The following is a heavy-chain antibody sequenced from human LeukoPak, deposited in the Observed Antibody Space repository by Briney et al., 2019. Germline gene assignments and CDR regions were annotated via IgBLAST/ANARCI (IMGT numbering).Heavy chain of an antibody. CDR1: GFTFSSYW. V-gene: IGHV3-74*01. Sequence: GGSLRLSCAASGFTFSSYWMHWVRQAPGKGLVWVSRINSDGSSTSYADSVKGRFTISRDNAKNSLYLQMNSLRVEDTAVYYCARDSHRHGLDVWGLGTMVTVSS. CDR2: INSDGSST. J-gene: IGHJ3*01. CDR3: ARDSHRHGLDV.